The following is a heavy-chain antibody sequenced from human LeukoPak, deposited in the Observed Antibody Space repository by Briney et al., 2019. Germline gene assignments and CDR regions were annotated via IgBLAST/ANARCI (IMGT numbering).Heavy chain of an antibody. Sequence: SVKVSCKASGGTFSSYAISWVRQAPGQGLEWMGGIIPIFGTANYAQKFQGRVTITTDESTSTAYMELSSLRSEDTAVYYCARGESSGRKDYYYMDAWGKGTTVTVSS. CDR2: IIPIFGTA. CDR1: GGTFSSYA. J-gene: IGHJ6*03. D-gene: IGHD6-25*01. CDR3: ARGESSGRKDYYYMDA. V-gene: IGHV1-69*05.